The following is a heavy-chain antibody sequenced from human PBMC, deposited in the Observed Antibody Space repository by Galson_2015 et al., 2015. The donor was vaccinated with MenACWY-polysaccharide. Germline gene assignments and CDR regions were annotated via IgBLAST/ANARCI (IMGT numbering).Heavy chain of an antibody. V-gene: IGHV3-48*02. CDR1: GFTFSSYS. CDR3: ECATRHAFDI. D-gene: IGHD5-24*01. Sequence: SLRLSCAASGFTFSSYSMNWVRQAPGKGLEWVSYISTGRTIIYQADSVKGRFTISRDNAKNSLYLQLNSLRDEDTAVYYCECATRHAFDIWGQWTMVTVSS. J-gene: IGHJ3*02. CDR2: ISTGRTII.